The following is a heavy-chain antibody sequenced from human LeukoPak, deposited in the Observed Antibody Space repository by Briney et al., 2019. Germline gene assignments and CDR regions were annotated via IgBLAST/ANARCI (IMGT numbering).Heavy chain of an antibody. CDR1: GFTFSSYS. J-gene: IGHJ5*02. V-gene: IGHV3-48*02. CDR3: AKDIVVVPAARINTNWFDP. D-gene: IGHD2-2*01. Sequence: GGSLRLSCAASGFTFSSYSMNWVRQAPGKGLEWVSYISSSSSTIYYADSVKGRFTISRDNAKNSLYLQMNSLRDEDTAVYYCAKDIVVVPAARINTNWFDPWGQGTLVTVSS. CDR2: ISSSSSTI.